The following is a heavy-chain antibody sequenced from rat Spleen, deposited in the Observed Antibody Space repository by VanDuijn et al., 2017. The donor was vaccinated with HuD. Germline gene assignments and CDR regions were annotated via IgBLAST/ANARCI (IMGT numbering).Heavy chain of an antibody. CDR3: TGDPYY. CDR2: ITNASGRT. V-gene: IGHV5-31*01. J-gene: IGHJ2*01. CDR1: GFTFNYYW. Sequence: EVQLVESGGGLVQPGRSLKLSCVASGFTFNYYWMTWIRQAPGKGLEWVASITNASGRTYYPDSVKGRFTISRDTAQNTLYLQMNSLRSEDTAMYYCTGDPYYWGQGVMVTVSS.